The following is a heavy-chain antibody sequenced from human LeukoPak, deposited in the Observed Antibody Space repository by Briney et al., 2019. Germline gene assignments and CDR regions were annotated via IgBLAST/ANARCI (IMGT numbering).Heavy chain of an antibody. CDR1: GDSVSSNSAA. D-gene: IGHD2-2*01. CDR3: ARAEIFCSSTSCYGAKAWFDP. V-gene: IGHV6-1*01. J-gene: IGHJ5*02. Sequence: SQTLSLTCAISGDSVSSNSAAWNWIRQSPSRGLEWLGRTYYRSKWYNDYAVSVKSRITINPDTSKNQFSLQLNSVTPEDTAVYYCARAEIFCSSTSCYGAKAWFDPWGQGTLVTVSS. CDR2: TYYRSKWYN.